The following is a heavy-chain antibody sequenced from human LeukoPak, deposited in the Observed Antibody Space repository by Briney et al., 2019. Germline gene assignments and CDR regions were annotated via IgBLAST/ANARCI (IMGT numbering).Heavy chain of an antibody. CDR1: GFTFSSYA. CDR3: ARSGYGLDYFDY. CDR2: ISYDGSNK. J-gene: IGHJ4*02. D-gene: IGHD3-22*01. V-gene: IGHV3-30-3*01. Sequence: GGSLRLSCAASGFTFSSYAMHWVRQAPGKGLEWVAVISYDGSNKYYADSVKGRFTISRDNSKNTLYLQMNSLRAEDTAAYYCARSGYGLDYFDYWGQGTLVTVSS.